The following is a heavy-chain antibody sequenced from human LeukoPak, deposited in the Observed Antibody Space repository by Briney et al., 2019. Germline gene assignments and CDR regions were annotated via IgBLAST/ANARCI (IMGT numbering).Heavy chain of an antibody. D-gene: IGHD3-22*01. CDR2: IYPGDSDT. Sequence: GESLKISCKGSGYSFTSYWIGWVRQMPGKGLEWMGIIYPGDSDTRYSPSFQGQVTISADKSTSTAYLQWSSLKASDTAMYYCASSYYDSSGHLDYWGQGTLVTVSS. J-gene: IGHJ4*02. CDR1: GYSFTSYW. CDR3: ASSYYDSSGHLDY. V-gene: IGHV5-51*01.